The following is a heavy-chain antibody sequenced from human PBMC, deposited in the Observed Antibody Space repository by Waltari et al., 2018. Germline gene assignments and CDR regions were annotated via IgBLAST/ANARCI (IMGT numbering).Heavy chain of an antibody. Sequence: QVQLVQSGAEVKKPGSSVKVSCKASGGTFSSYTISWVRQAPGQGLEWMGRISPIRGIANYAQKFQGRVTITADKSTSTAYMELSSLRSEDTAVYYCARATYGSGSYYNAYWGQGTLVTVSS. CDR2: ISPIRGIA. V-gene: IGHV1-69*02. D-gene: IGHD3-10*01. J-gene: IGHJ4*02. CDR1: GGTFSSYT. CDR3: ARATYGSGSYYNAY.